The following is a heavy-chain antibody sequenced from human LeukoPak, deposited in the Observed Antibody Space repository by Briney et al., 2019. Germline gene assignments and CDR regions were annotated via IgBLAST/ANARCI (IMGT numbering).Heavy chain of an antibody. J-gene: IGHJ1*01. CDR1: GYTFSSYG. CDR2: TSCQSGKT. Sequence: GASVKVSCKASGYTFSSYGITRVRQAPGQGLEWMGWTSCQSGKTKYAQKFQHRFTMTIDILTTTAYMELTSLTSDDTAVYYCARDLPFEGLLEWLLEYWGQGTLVTVSS. D-gene: IGHD3-3*01. V-gene: IGHV1-18*04. CDR3: ARDLPFEGLLEWLLEY.